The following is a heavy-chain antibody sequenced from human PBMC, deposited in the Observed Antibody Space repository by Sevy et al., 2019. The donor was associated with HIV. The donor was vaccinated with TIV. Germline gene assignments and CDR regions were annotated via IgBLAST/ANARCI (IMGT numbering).Heavy chain of an antibody. CDR1: GFTFSSYA. J-gene: IGHJ4*02. Sequence: GGSVRLSCAASGFTFSSYAMSWVRQAPGKGLEWVSAISGSGGSTYYADSVKGRFTISRDNSKNTLYLQMNSLRAEDTAVYYCATGGGSGSYHPHFDYWGQGTLVTVSS. CDR3: ATGGGSGSYHPHFDY. CDR2: ISGSGGST. V-gene: IGHV3-23*01. D-gene: IGHD3-10*01.